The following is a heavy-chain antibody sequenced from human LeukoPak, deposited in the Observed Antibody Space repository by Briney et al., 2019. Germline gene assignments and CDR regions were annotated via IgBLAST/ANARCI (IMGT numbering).Heavy chain of an antibody. CDR2: ISSTGNTI. D-gene: IGHD6-13*01. CDR1: GFTFSSYN. CDR3: ARGSGSSWYVHYYFDY. V-gene: IGHV3-48*02. Sequence: GGSLRLSCAASGFTFSSYNMNWVRQAPGMGLERVSFISSTGNTIYYADSVKGRFTISRGNAKNSLYLQMNSLRDEDTAVYYCARGSGSSWYVHYYFDYWGQGTLVTVSS. J-gene: IGHJ4*02.